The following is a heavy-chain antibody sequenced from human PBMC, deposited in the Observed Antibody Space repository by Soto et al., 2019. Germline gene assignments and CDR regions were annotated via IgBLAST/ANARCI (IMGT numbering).Heavy chain of an antibody. D-gene: IGHD2-21*02. J-gene: IGHJ6*02. CDR3: ARDQNCGGDCYSYGMDV. V-gene: IGHV4-30-2*01. Sequence: QLQLQESGSGLVKPSQTLSLTCAVSGGSISSGGYSWSWIRQPPGKGLEWIGYIYHSGSTYYNPSLKSRGTISVDRSKNQCSLKLSSVTAADTAVYYCARDQNCGGDCYSYGMDVWGQGTTVTVSS. CDR2: IYHSGST. CDR1: GGSISSGGYS.